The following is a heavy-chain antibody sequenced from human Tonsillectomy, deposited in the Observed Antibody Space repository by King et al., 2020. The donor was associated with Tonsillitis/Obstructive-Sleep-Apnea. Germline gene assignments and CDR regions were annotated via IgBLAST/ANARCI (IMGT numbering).Heavy chain of an antibody. J-gene: IGHJ5*02. CDR1: GFTFSSYA. CDR3: ARDGGLIAARFCFDP. V-gene: IGHV3-30*04. CDR2: ISYDGSNK. D-gene: IGHD6-6*01. Sequence: VQLVESGGGVVQPGRSLRLSCAASGFTFSSYAMHWVRQAPGKGLEWVAVISYDGSNKYYADSVKGRFTISRDNYKNTLYLQMNSLRAEDTAVYYCARDGGLIAARFCFDPWGQGPLVTVSS.